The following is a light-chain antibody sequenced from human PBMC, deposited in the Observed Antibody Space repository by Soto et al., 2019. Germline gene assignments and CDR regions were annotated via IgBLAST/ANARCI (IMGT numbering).Light chain of an antibody. V-gene: IGKV3-20*01. Sequence: EIVLTQSPGTLSLSPGERATLSCRASQSVSSSYLAWYQQKPGQAPRLLIYGASSTATGIPDRFSGSGSGTDFTLTISRLEPEDFAGYYCQQYGSSPRLYTFGQGTKLESK. CDR1: QSVSSSY. CDR3: QQYGSSPRLYT. J-gene: IGKJ2*01. CDR2: GAS.